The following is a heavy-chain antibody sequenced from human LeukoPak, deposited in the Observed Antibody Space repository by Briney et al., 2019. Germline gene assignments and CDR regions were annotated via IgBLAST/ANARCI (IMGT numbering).Heavy chain of an antibody. J-gene: IGHJ4*02. D-gene: IGHD2/OR15-2a*01. CDR1: GDSISGYY. CDR2: IYYSGST. Sequence: SETLSLTCTVSGDSISGYYWSWIRQPPGKGLECLGYIYYSGSTNYNPSLKSRVTIPVDTSKNQFSLKLNSVTAADTVLYYCAREVKVGNTGYYFDYWGQGTLVTVSS. V-gene: IGHV4-59*01. CDR3: AREVKVGNTGYYFDY.